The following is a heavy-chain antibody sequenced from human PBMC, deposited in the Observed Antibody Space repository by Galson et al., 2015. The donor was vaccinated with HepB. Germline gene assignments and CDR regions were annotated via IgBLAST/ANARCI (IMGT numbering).Heavy chain of an antibody. CDR1: GFTFSSYA. V-gene: IGHV3-30*04. J-gene: IGHJ4*02. CDR3: ARDRDYVWGSTIDY. CDR2: ISYDGSNK. D-gene: IGHD3-16*01. Sequence: SLRLSCAASGFTFSSYAMHWVRQAPGKGLEWVAVISYDGSNKYYADSVKGRFTISRDNSKNTLYLQMNSLRAEDTAVYYCARDRDYVWGSTIDYWGQGTLVTVSS.